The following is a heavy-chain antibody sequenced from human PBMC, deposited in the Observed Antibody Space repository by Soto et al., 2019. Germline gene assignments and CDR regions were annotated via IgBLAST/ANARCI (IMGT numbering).Heavy chain of an antibody. CDR1: GGTFSSYA. CDR3: ARASGPYYYDSSGYYYYFDY. D-gene: IGHD3-22*01. CDR2: IIPIFGTA. Sequence: QVQLVQSGAEVKKPGSSVKVSCKASGGTFSSYAISWVRQAPGQGLEWMGGIIPIFGTANYAQKFQGRVTITADESTSTAYMELSSLRSEDTAVYYCARASGPYYYDSSGYYYYFDYWGQGTLVTVSS. J-gene: IGHJ4*02. V-gene: IGHV1-69*01.